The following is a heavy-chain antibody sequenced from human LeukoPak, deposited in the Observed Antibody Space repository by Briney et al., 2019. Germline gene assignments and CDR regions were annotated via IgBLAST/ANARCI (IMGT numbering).Heavy chain of an antibody. D-gene: IGHD5-18*01. CDR3: ARADWDTAMIDY. CDR2: ISSSSSYI. J-gene: IGHJ4*02. V-gene: IGHV3-21*01. Sequence: GGSLRLSCAASGFTVSSNYMNWVRQAPGKGLEWVSSISSSSSYIYYADSVKGRFTISRDNAKNSLYLQMNSLRAEDTAVYYCARADWDTAMIDYWGQGTLVTVSS. CDR1: GFTVSSNY.